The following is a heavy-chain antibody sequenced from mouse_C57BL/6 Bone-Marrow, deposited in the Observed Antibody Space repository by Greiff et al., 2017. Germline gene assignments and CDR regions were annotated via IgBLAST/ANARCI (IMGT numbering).Heavy chain of an antibody. D-gene: IGHD2-4*01. CDR1: GFTFSDYG. CDR2: ISSGSSTI. J-gene: IGHJ4*01. Sequence: EVQLVESGGGLVKPGGSLKLSCAASGFTFSDYGMHWVRQAPEKGLEWVAYISSGSSTIYYADTVKGRFTISRDNAKNTLFLQMTSLRSEDTAMYYCARLGDYDDYYAMDYWGQGTSVTVSS. V-gene: IGHV5-17*01. CDR3: ARLGDYDDYYAMDY.